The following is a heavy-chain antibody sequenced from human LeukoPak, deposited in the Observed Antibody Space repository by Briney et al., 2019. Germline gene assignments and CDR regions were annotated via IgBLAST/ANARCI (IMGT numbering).Heavy chain of an antibody. Sequence: PSETLSLTCTVSGGSISSSSYYWGWIRQPPGKGLEWIGSIYYSGSTYYNPSLKSRVTISVDTSKNQFSLKLSSVTAADTAVYYCARLTVVLRFLEWLGEAGPWFDPWGQGTLVTVSS. CDR1: GGSISSSSYY. J-gene: IGHJ5*02. CDR2: IYYSGST. CDR3: ARLTVVLRFLEWLGEAGPWFDP. D-gene: IGHD3-3*01. V-gene: IGHV4-39*01.